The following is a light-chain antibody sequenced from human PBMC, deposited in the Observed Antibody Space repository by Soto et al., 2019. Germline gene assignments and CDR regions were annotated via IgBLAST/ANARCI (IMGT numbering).Light chain of an antibody. Sequence: QSALTQPRSVSGSPGQSVTISCTGTSSDVGSYYFVSWHQQHPGKAPKIIIYDVTRRPSGVPDRFSGSKSGSTASLTISGPQAEDEADYYCCSYAGKYTYVFGTGTKVTVL. CDR2: DVT. CDR3: CSYAGKYTYV. V-gene: IGLV2-11*01. CDR1: SSDVGSYYF. J-gene: IGLJ1*01.